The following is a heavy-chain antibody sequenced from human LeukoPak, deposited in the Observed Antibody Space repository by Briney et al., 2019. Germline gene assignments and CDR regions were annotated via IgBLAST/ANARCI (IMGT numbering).Heavy chain of an antibody. CDR1: GFALSGYW. J-gene: IGHJ4*02. D-gene: IGHD3-10*01. CDR2: INNDGSVA. CDR3: ARDYYGSGDY. Sequence: PGGSLRLSCAASGFALSGYWMLWVRQARGKGLVWASRINNDGSVASYADSVRGRFTISRDNAKNTLYLQMNSLTAEDTAVYYCARDYYGSGDYWGQGTLVTVSS. V-gene: IGHV3-74*01.